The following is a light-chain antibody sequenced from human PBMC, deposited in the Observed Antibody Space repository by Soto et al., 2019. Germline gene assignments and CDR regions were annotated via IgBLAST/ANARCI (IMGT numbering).Light chain of an antibody. V-gene: IGKV3-15*01. Sequence: EIVRTQSPATLSVSPGERATLSCSASQSVSSSLAWYQQKPGQAPRLLIYGASTRAPGIPARFSGSGSGTEFTLTISSLQSEDFAVYYCQQYNNWPPVTFGPGTQVAIK. J-gene: IGKJ3*01. CDR1: QSVSSS. CDR2: GAS. CDR3: QQYNNWPPVT.